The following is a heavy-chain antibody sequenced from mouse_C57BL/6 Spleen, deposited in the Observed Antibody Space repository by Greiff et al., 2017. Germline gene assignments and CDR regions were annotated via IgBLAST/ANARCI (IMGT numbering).Heavy chain of an antibody. CDR3: TTPYYYEAWFAY. CDR2: IDPEDGDT. Sequence: EVQLQQSGAELVRPGASVKLSCTASGFNIKDSYMHWVKQSPEQGLEWIGRIDPEDGDTEYAPKFQGKATMTADTSSNTAYLQLSSLTSEDTAVYYCTTPYYYEAWFAYWGQGTLVTVSA. V-gene: IGHV14-1*01. J-gene: IGHJ3*01. D-gene: IGHD1-1*01. CDR1: GFNIKDSY.